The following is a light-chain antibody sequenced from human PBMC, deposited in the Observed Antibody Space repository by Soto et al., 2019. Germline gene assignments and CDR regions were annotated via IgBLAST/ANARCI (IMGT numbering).Light chain of an antibody. V-gene: IGKV4-1*01. CDR3: QQYYITPLT. CDR1: QSVLYTSKNNNY. CDR2: WAS. J-gene: IGKJ4*01. Sequence: DIVMTQSPDSLTVSLGERATINCKSSQSVLYTSKNNNYLAWYQQKPGQPPKLLIYWASTRESGVPDRFSGSGSGTEFTLTISSLQAEDVAIYYCQQYYITPLTFGGGTKVEIK.